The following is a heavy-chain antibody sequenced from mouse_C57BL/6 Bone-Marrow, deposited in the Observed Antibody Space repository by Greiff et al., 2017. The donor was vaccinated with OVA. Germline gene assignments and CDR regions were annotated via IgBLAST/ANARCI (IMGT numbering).Heavy chain of an antibody. D-gene: IGHD1-1*01. CDR3: ARSYYYGSSYDWYFDV. Sequence: EVKLVESGGGLVQPGGSLSLSCAASGFTFTDYYMSWVRQPPGKALEWLGFIRNKANGYTTEYSASVKGRFTISRDNSQSILYLQMNALRAEDSATYYCARSYYYGSSYDWYFDVWGTGTTVTVSS. J-gene: IGHJ1*03. V-gene: IGHV7-3*01. CDR2: IRNKANGYTT. CDR1: GFTFTDYY.